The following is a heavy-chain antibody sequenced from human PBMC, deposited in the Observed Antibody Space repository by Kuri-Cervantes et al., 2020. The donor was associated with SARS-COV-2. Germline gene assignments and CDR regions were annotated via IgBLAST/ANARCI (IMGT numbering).Heavy chain of an antibody. CDR2: IYHSGST. J-gene: IGHJ3*02. CDR1: GYSISSGYY. V-gene: IGHV4-38-2*01. CDR3: ARALKGQIDAFDI. Sequence: GSLRLSCAVSGYSISSGYYWGWIRQPPGKGLEWIGSIYHSGSTYYNPYLKSRVTISVDTSKTQFSLRLSSLTAADTAVYYCARALKGQIDAFDIWGQGKMVTVSS.